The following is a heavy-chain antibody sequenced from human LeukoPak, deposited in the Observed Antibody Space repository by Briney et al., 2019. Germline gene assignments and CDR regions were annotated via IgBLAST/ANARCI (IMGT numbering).Heavy chain of an antibody. J-gene: IGHJ4*02. CDR2: ISSSGNTI. CDR1: GFTFSSYN. D-gene: IGHD3-22*01. CDR3: ARDGYYDDSTGYYYAFYFDY. Sequence: GGSLRLSCAASGFTFSSYNMNWVRQAPGKGLEWVSYISSSGNTINYADSVKGRFTISRDNAKNSVFLQMNSLRAEDTAVYYCARDGYYDDSTGYYYAFYFDYWGLGTLVTVSS. V-gene: IGHV3-48*04.